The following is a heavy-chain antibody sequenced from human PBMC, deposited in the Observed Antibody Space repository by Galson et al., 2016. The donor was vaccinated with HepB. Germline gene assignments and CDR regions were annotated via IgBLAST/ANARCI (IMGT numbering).Heavy chain of an antibody. CDR2: THHTGDT. CDR1: GGSLSNNF. CDR3: ARGKRPRQWLITKWFDP. D-gene: IGHD6-19*01. V-gene: IGHV4-34*01. Sequence: ETLSLTCAVYGGSLSNNFWSWLRQPPGKGLEWIGETHHTGDTNHNSSLKSRVTMSVDTSKNQFSLKLSSVTAADTAVYYCARGKRPRQWLITKWFDPWGQGTPVTVSA. J-gene: IGHJ5*02.